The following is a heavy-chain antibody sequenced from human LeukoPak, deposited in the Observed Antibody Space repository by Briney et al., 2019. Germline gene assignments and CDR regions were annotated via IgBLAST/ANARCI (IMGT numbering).Heavy chain of an antibody. CDR1: GYTFTSYY. J-gene: IGHJ4*02. CDR2: INPSGGST. V-gene: IGHV1-46*01. CDR3: ARDGDIVVVPAAMLVDGFVDY. Sequence: ASVKVSCEASGYTFTSYYMHWVRQAPGQGLEWMGIINPSGGSTSYAQKFQGRVTMTRDTSTSTVYMELSSLRSEDTAVYYCARDGDIVVVPAAMLVDGFVDYWGQGTLVTVSS. D-gene: IGHD2-2*01.